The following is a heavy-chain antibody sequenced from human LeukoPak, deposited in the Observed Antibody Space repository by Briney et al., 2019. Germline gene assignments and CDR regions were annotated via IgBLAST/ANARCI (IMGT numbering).Heavy chain of an antibody. J-gene: IGHJ4*02. CDR2: IYYSGST. V-gene: IGHV4-30-4*08. CDR3: AGSLDYGGNPALDY. D-gene: IGHD4-23*01. CDR1: GGSISSGDYY. Sequence: SQTLSLTXTVSGGSISSGDYYWSWIRQPPGKGLEWIGYIYYSGSTYYNPSLKSRVTISVGTSKNQFSLKLSSVTAADTAVYYCAGSLDYGGNPALDYWGQGTLVTVSS.